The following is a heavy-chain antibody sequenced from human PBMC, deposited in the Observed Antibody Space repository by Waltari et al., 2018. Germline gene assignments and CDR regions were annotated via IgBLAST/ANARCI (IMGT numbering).Heavy chain of an antibody. J-gene: IGHJ4*02. V-gene: IGHV4-34*01. Sequence: QVQLQQWGAGLLKPSETLSLTCAVYGGSFSGYYWSWIRQPPGKGLEWIGEINHSGSTNYNPSLKSRVTISVDTSKNQFSLKLSSVTAADTAVYYCARGSGYAAAGQYYFDYWGQGTLVTVSS. D-gene: IGHD6-13*01. CDR1: GGSFSGYY. CDR2: INHSGST. CDR3: ARGSGYAAAGQYYFDY.